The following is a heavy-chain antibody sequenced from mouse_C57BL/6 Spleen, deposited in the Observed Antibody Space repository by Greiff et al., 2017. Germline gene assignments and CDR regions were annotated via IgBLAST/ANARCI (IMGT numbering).Heavy chain of an antibody. CDR1: GFTFSSYA. J-gene: IGHJ1*03. D-gene: IGHD2-3*01. Sequence: EVQVVESGEGLVKPGGSLKLSCAASGFTFSSYAMSWVRQTPEKRLEWVAYISSGGDYIYYADTVKGRFTISRDNARNTLYLQMSSLKSEDTAMDYCTREGDGFGDFDVWGTGTTVTVSS. CDR2: ISSGGDYI. V-gene: IGHV5-9-1*02. CDR3: TREGDGFGDFDV.